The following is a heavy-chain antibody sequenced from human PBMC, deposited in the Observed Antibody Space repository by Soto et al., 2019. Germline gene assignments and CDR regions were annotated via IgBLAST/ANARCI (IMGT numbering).Heavy chain of an antibody. CDR2: IYYSGST. D-gene: IGHD3-3*01. V-gene: IGHV4-39*01. CDR3: ARGDFAWEPSTDY. J-gene: IGHJ4*02. CDR1: GGSISSSSYY. Sequence: PSETLSLTCTVSGGSISSSSYYWGWIRQPPGKGLEWIGRIYYSGSTYYNPSLKSRVTISVDTSKNQFSLQLSSVTAADTAMYYCARGDFAWEPSTDYWGQGTLVTVSS.